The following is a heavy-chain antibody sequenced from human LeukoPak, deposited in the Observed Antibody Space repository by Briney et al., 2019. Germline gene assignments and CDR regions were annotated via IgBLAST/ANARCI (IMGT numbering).Heavy chain of an antibody. CDR2: IGTAGDS. CDR3: ARVAASNGMDV. J-gene: IGHJ6*02. CDR1: GFTFSSYD. Sequence: GGSLRLSCAASGFTFSSYDMHWVRQATGKGLEWVSAIGTAGDSYYPGSVKGRFTISRENAKNSLYLQMNSLRAGDTAVCYCARVAASNGMDVWGQGTTVTVSS. D-gene: IGHD6-13*01. V-gene: IGHV3-13*01.